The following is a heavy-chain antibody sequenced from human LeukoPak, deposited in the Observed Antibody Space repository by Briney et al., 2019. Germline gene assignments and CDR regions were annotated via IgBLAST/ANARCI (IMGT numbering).Heavy chain of an antibody. CDR3: ARGSYDSSGYYYGPRFDY. CDR2: IYYSGST. D-gene: IGHD3-22*01. V-gene: IGHV4-59*01. Sequence: SETLSLTCTVSGGSISSYYWSWIRQPPGKGLEWIGYIYYSGSTNYSPSLKSRVTISVDTSKNQFSLKLSSVTAADTAVYYCARGSYDSSGYYYGPRFDYWGQGTLVTVSS. J-gene: IGHJ4*02. CDR1: GGSISSYY.